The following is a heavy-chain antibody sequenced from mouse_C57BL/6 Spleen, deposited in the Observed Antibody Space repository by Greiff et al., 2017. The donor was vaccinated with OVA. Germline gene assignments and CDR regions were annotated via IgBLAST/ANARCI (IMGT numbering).Heavy chain of an antibody. CDR3: ARTVYYERAWFAY. J-gene: IGHJ3*01. CDR1: GYTFTEYT. D-gene: IGHD1-1*01. Sequence: QVQLKESGAELVKPGASVKLSCKASGYTFTEYTIHWVKQRSGQGLEWIGWFYPGSGSIKYNEKFKDKATLTADKSSSTAYMQLKSLTSEDSAVYYCARTVYYERAWFAYWGQGTLVTVSA. V-gene: IGHV1-62-2*01. CDR2: FYPGSGSI.